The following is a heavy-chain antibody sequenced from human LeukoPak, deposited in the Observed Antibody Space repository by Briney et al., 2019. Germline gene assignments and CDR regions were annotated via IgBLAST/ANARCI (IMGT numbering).Heavy chain of an antibody. Sequence: PSETLSLTCTVSVDSISGYYWSWIRQPPGKGLEWIGNIYHSGSTNYSPSLRSRVTISVDTSKNQFSLKLSSVTAADTAVYYCARSYSGIPYYFDYWGQGTLVTVSS. CDR3: ARSYSGIPYYFDY. J-gene: IGHJ4*02. CDR1: VDSISGYY. V-gene: IGHV4-59*01. CDR2: IYHSGST. D-gene: IGHD1-26*01.